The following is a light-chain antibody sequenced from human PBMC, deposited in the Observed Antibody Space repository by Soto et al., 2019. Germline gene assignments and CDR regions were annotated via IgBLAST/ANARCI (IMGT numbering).Light chain of an antibody. Sequence: VLTQSPATLSLSPGEIATLSCRANPNIVFYLAWYQQNPGQAPRHLIYDATNMATAIPSRFSGSGSGTDFTLTISSLEPEDFAVYYCQHRTKWPLTFGQGTRLEIK. V-gene: IGKV3-11*01. CDR2: DAT. CDR1: PNIVFY. CDR3: QHRTKWPLT. J-gene: IGKJ5*01.